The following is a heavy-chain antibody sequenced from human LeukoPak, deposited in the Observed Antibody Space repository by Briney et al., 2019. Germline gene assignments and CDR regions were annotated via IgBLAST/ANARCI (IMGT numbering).Heavy chain of an antibody. CDR2: IDWDDDK. CDR3: ARDTDPGEGIIDY. D-gene: IGHD3-10*01. CDR1: GFSLSTSGMC. J-gene: IGHJ4*02. V-gene: IGHV2-70*01. Sequence: SDPTLVKPTQTLTLTCTFSGFSLSTSGMCVSWIRQALGKALEWLALIDWDDDKYYSTSLKTRLTMSKDTSKNQVVLTMTNMDPVDTATYYCARDTDPGEGIIDYWGQGTLVTVSS.